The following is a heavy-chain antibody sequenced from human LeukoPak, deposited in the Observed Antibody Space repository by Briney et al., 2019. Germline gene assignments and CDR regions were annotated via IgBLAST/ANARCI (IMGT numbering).Heavy chain of an antibody. Sequence: PSETLSLTCTVSGGSISSGDYYWSWIRQPPGTGLEWIGYIYYSGSTYYNPSLKSRVTISVDTSKNQFSLKLSSVTAADTAVYYCASYSYYYDSSGYFDYWGQGTLVTVSS. V-gene: IGHV4-30-4*02. CDR1: GGSISSGDYY. J-gene: IGHJ4*02. CDR2: IYYSGST. D-gene: IGHD3-22*01. CDR3: ASYSYYYDSSGYFDY.